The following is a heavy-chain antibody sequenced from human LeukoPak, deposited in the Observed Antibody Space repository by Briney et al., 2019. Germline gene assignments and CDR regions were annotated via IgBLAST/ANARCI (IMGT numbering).Heavy chain of an antibody. V-gene: IGHV3-48*04. CDR1: GFTFSSYS. D-gene: IGHD2-15*01. CDR3: ARADIVVVVAATTNAYDAFDI. Sequence: GGSLRLSCAASGFTFSSYSMNWVRQAPGKGLEWVSYISSSSSSTIYYADSVKGRFTISRDNAKNSLYLQMNSLRAEDTAVYYCARADIVVVVAATTNAYDAFDIWGQGTMATVSS. CDR2: ISSSSSSTI. J-gene: IGHJ3*02.